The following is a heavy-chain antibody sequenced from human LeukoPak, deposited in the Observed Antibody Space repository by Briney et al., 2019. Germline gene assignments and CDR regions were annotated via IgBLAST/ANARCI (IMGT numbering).Heavy chain of an antibody. CDR3: ARRRSSGYPNYYYYYMDV. Sequence: PSETPSLTCAVYGGSFSGYYWSWIRQPPGKGLEWIGEINHSGSTNYNPSLKSRVTISVDTSKNQFSLKLSSVTAADTAVYYCARRRSSGYPNYYYYYMDVWGKGTTVTVSS. CDR2: INHSGST. CDR1: GGSFSGYY. D-gene: IGHD3-22*01. J-gene: IGHJ6*03. V-gene: IGHV4-34*01.